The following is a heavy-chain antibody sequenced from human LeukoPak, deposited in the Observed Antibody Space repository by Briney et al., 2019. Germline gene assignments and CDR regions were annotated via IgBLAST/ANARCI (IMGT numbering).Heavy chain of an antibody. J-gene: IGHJ4*02. CDR1: GYTLTELS. CDR2: FDPEDGET. Sequence: GASVKVSCKVSGYTLTELSMHWVRQAPGKGLEWMGGFDPEDGETIYAQKFQGRVTMTEDTSTDTAYMELSSLRSEDTAVYYCARDAETYYYDSSGYTRDYWGQGTLVTVSS. V-gene: IGHV1-24*01. CDR3: ARDAETYYYDSSGYTRDY. D-gene: IGHD3-22*01.